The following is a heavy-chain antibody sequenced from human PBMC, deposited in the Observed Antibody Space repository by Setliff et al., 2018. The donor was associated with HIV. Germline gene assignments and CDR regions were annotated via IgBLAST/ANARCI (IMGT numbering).Heavy chain of an antibody. CDR1: GASIISHY. Sequence: SETLSLTCTVSGASIISHYYSWIRQPPGKGLEWIGYIYPSVSSAYNSSLKSRASISVDTSKNQFSLKLSSVTAADTAIYYCVRHLLDYNFWSGYPTQNCFNYWGQGALVTVSS. CDR3: VRHLLDYNFWSGYPTQNCFNY. V-gene: IGHV4-59*08. J-gene: IGHJ4*02. D-gene: IGHD3-3*01. CDR2: IYPSVSS.